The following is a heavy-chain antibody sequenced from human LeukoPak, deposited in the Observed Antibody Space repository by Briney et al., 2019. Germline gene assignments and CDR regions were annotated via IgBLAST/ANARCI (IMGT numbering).Heavy chain of an antibody. J-gene: IGHJ3*02. V-gene: IGHV3-21*01. CDR3: ARVHLGSHDI. CDR1: GFTFSSYS. CDR2: ISSSSSYI. Sequence: GGSLRLSCAASGFTFSSYSMTWVRQAPGKGLEWVSSISSSSSYIYYAGSVKGRFTISRDNAKNSLYLQMNSLRAEDTAVYYCARVHLGSHDIWGQGTMVTVSS. D-gene: IGHD3-3*02.